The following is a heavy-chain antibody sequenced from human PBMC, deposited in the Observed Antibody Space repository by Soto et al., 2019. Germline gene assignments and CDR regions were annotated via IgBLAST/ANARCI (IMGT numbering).Heavy chain of an antibody. CDR1: SETCNVYF. CDR3: ARGSSFNFWRGYYSSFLWFDP. CDR2: INHSAST. Sequence: PSYSPYTSRAVYSETCNVYFWSWTRTPPGKGLEWIGEINHSASTNYNPSLKSRVTISVDTSKNQFSLKLSSVTAADTAVYDCARGSSFNFWRGYYSSFLWFDPWGQGILV. D-gene: IGHD3-3*01. V-gene: IGHV4-34*01. J-gene: IGHJ5*02.